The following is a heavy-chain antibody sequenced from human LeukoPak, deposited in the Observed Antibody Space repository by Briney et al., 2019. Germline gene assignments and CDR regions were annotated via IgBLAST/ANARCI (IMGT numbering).Heavy chain of an antibody. CDR3: ARSKWELLLDY. V-gene: IGHV5-10-1*01. Sequence: GESLKISCQGSGYSFTSYWISWVRQMPGKGLEWMGRIDPTDSYTNYSPSFQGHVTISADKSISTAYLQWSSLKASDTATYYCARSKWELLLDYWGQGTLVTVSS. CDR1: GYSFTSYW. CDR2: IDPTDSYT. J-gene: IGHJ4*02. D-gene: IGHD1-26*01.